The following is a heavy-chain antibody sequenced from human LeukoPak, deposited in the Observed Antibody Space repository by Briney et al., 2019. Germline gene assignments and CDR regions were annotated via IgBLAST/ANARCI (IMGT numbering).Heavy chain of an antibody. CDR2: IRPDGSDK. CDR3: ARLLGMATIFDD. D-gene: IGHD5-24*01. Sequence: PGGSLRLSCAASGFTFSSNWMSWVRQAPGQGLEWVANIRPDGSDKYYVDSVKGRFTISRDNAKNSLYLQMNSLRAEDTAVYYRARLLGMATIFDDWGQGTMVTVSS. J-gene: IGHJ3*01. V-gene: IGHV3-7*04. CDR1: GFTFSSNW.